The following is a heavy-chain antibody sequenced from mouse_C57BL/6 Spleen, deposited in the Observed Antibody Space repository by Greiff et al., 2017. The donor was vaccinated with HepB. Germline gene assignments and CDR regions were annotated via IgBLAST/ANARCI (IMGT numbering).Heavy chain of an antibody. Sequence: VQLVESGAELARPGASVKLSCKASGYTFTSYGISWVKQRTGQGLEWIGEIYPRSGNTYYNEKFKGKATLTADKSSSTAYMELRSLTSEDSAVYFCARSGGYGGPRYFDVWGTGTTVTVSS. CDR3: ARSGGYGGPRYFDV. D-gene: IGHD2-2*01. CDR2: IYPRSGNT. V-gene: IGHV1-81*01. CDR1: GYTFTSYG. J-gene: IGHJ1*03.